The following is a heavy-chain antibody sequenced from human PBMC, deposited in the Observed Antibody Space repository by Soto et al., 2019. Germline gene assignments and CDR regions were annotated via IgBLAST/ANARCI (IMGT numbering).Heavy chain of an antibody. CDR3: ARDGGSYYLDY. J-gene: IGHJ4*02. CDR2: ISSNGGST. V-gene: IGHV3-64*01. CDR1: GFTFSRYA. D-gene: IGHD1-26*01. Sequence: EVPLVESGGGLVQPGGSLRLSCAASGFTFSRYAMHWVRQAPGKGLEYVSAISSNGGSTYYPNSVKGRFTISRDNSKNTLYLQMGSLRAEDMAVYYCARDGGSYYLDYWGQGTLVTVSS.